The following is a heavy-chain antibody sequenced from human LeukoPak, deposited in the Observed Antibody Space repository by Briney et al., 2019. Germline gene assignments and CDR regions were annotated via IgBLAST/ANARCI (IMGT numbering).Heavy chain of an antibody. D-gene: IGHD5-18*01. Sequence: PSQTLSLTCTVSGGSISSGGYYWSWIRQHPGKGLEWIGYIYCSGSTYYNPSLKSRVTISVDTSKNQFSLKLSSVTAADTAVYYCARLGYSYGYVDYWGQGTLVTVSS. V-gene: IGHV4-31*03. J-gene: IGHJ4*02. CDR2: IYCSGST. CDR1: GGSISSGGYY. CDR3: ARLGYSYGYVDY.